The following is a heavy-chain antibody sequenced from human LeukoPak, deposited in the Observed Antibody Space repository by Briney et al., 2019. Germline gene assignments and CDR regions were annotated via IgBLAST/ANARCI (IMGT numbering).Heavy chain of an antibody. CDR3: ARHAIFMYYFDY. D-gene: IGHD3-9*01. CDR1: GASISSSPYY. CDR2: IYYSGST. J-gene: IGHJ4*02. Sequence: SETLSLTCTVSGASISSSPYYWGWIRQPPGKGLEWIGTIYYSGSTFYNPSLKSRVTISVDTSMHHFSLKLISVTAADTAMYYCARHAIFMYYFDYWGQGTLVTVSS. V-gene: IGHV4-39*01.